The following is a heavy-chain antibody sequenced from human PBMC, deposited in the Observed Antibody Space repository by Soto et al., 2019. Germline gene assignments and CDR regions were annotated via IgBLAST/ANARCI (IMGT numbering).Heavy chain of an antibody. CDR1: GYTFTGYY. V-gene: IGHV1-2*04. Sequence: ASVKVSCKASGYTFTGYYMHWVRQAPGQGLEWMGWINPNSGGTNSAQKFQGWVTMTRDTSISTACMELSRLRSDDTAVYYCARGGADSGYENGMDVWGQGTPVTVSS. CDR3: ARGGADSGYENGMDV. CDR2: INPNSGGT. D-gene: IGHD5-12*01. J-gene: IGHJ6*02.